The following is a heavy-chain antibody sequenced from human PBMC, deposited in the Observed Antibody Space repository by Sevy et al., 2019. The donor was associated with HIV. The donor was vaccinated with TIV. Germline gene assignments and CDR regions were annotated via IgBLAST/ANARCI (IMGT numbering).Heavy chain of an antibody. CDR3: ARGQGDFPPLLLYMDV. J-gene: IGHJ6*03. D-gene: IGHD2-15*01. Sequence: WGSLRLSCAASGFTFSSYSMNWVRQAPGKGLEWVSSISSSSSYIYYADSVKGRFTISRDNAKNSLYLQMNSLRAEDTAVYYCARGQGDFPPLLLYMDVWGKGTTVTVSS. CDR1: GFTFSSYS. CDR2: ISSSSSYI. V-gene: IGHV3-21*01.